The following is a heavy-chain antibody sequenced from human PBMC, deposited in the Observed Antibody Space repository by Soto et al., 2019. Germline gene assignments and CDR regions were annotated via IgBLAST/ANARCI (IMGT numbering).Heavy chain of an antibody. CDR2: ISYDGSDK. CDR3: AEALGELSPESYDY. D-gene: IGHD3-16*02. J-gene: IGHJ4*02. CDR1: GFTFSSYA. V-gene: IGHV3-30*18. Sequence: QVQLVESGGGVVQPGRSLRLSCAASGFTFSSYAMHWVRQAPGKGLEWVAVISYDGSDKYYADSVKGRFTISRDNSKNTLDMQLNSLRAYDTVVYYCAEALGELSPESYDYWGQGTLITVSS.